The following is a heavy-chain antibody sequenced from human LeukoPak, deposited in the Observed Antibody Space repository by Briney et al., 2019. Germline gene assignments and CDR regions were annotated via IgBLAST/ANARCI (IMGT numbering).Heavy chain of an antibody. D-gene: IGHD4-23*01. CDR2: IKQDGSDK. Sequence: PGGSLRLSCAASGFTFSSYWMSWVRQAPGKRLEWVANIKQDGSDKYYVDSVKGRFTISRDNAKNSLYLQINSLRAEDTAVYYCARKTVVGSYFDYWGQGTPVTVSS. CDR3: ARKTVVGSYFDY. CDR1: GFTFSSYW. V-gene: IGHV3-7*03. J-gene: IGHJ4*02.